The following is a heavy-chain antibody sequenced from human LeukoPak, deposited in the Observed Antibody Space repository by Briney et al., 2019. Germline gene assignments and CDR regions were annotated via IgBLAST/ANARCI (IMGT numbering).Heavy chain of an antibody. CDR2: ISGSGGST. Sequence: GGSLRLSCAASGFTFSSYAMSWVRQAPGKGLEWVSAISGSGGSTYYADSVKGRFTISRDNSKNTLYLQMNSLRAEDTAVYYCAKDGVYYYDSSGYYAIDYWGQGTLVTVSS. D-gene: IGHD3-22*01. J-gene: IGHJ4*02. CDR3: AKDGVYYYDSSGYYAIDY. CDR1: GFTFSSYA. V-gene: IGHV3-23*01.